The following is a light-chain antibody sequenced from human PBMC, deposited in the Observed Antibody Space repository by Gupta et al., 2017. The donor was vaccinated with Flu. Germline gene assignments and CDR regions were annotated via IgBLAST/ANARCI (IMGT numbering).Light chain of an antibody. J-gene: IGLJ2*01. Sequence: TVTISCGVSSSSVGANYYASGYQQNPGQAPRVIIYKDNTRSAGDTDRFSGSMSGNTAALTITGGQEEDEGDYYCMSGASSGNVVLGGGTKLTVL. CDR2: KDN. CDR1: SSSVGANYY. V-gene: IGLV8-61*01. CDR3: MSGASSGNVV.